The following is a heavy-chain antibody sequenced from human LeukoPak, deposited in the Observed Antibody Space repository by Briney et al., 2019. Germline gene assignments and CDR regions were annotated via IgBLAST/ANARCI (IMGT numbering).Heavy chain of an antibody. D-gene: IGHD6-13*01. CDR3: ATLPGKQQQRRWGTPIQH. V-gene: IGHV4-30-2*01. CDR1: GGSISSGGYS. Sequence: PSQTLSLTCAVSGGSISSGGYSWSWIRQPPGKGLEWIGYIYHSGSTYYNPSLKSRVTISVDRSKNQFSLKLSSVTAADTAVYYCATLPGKQQQRRWGTPIQHWGQGTLVTVSS. CDR2: IYHSGST. J-gene: IGHJ1*01.